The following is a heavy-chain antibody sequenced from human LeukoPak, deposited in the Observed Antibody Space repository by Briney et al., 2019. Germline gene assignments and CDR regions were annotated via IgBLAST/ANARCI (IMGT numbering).Heavy chain of an antibody. V-gene: IGHV1-8*01. CDR3: ARDKGLERRGTFDY. CDR1: GYTFTSYD. D-gene: IGHD1-1*01. J-gene: IGHJ4*02. Sequence: GASVKVSCKASGYTFTSYDINWVRQATGQGLEWMGWMNPNSGNTGYAQKFQGRVTMTRNISISTAYMELSSLRSEDTAVYYCARDKGLERRGTFDYWGQGTLVTVSS. CDR2: MNPNSGNT.